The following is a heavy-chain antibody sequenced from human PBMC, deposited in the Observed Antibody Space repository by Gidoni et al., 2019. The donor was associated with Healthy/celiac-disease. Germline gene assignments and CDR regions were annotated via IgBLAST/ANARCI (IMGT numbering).Heavy chain of an antibody. V-gene: IGHV4-34*01. J-gene: IGHJ4*02. Sequence: QVLPQQWGAGTVKPSETLSITCAVYGGPFSGYYWSWLRQPPGKGLEWNGETNHSGSTKYNPSLKSRVTISVDTSKNQFSRKLSAVTAADTAMYYCANPHSGGWYIRYFDYWGQGTLVTVSS. D-gene: IGHD6-19*01. CDR1: GGPFSGYY. CDR2: TNHSGST. CDR3: ANPHSGGWYIRYFDY.